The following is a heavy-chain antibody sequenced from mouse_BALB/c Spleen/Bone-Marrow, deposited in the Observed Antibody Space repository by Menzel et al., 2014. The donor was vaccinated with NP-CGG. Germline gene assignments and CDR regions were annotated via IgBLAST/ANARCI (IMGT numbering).Heavy chain of an antibody. Sequence: VQLQQSGAELVKPGASVKLSCSASGFNIKDTYMHWVKQRPEQGLEWIGRIDPANGNTKYDPKFQGKATITADTSSNTAYLQLSSLTSEDTAVYYCARWEYYAMDYWGQGTSVTVSS. D-gene: IGHD4-1*01. J-gene: IGHJ4*01. CDR1: GFNIKDTY. CDR3: ARWEYYAMDY. CDR2: IDPANGNT. V-gene: IGHV14-3*02.